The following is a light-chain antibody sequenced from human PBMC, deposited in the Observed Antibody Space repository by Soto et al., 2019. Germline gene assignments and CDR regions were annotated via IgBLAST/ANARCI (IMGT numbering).Light chain of an antibody. Sequence: DIQMTQSPSTLSPSVGDRVTITCRASQSISNHLNWYQQKPGKAPKLLIFAASSLQSGVPSRFSGSRSGPDFTLTISSLQPEDFATYYCQQSYSSPPTFGQGTKV. CDR2: AAS. CDR1: QSISNH. V-gene: IGKV1-39*01. CDR3: QQSYSSPPT. J-gene: IGKJ1*01.